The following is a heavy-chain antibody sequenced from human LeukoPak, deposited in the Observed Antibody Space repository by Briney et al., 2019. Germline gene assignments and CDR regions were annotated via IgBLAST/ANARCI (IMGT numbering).Heavy chain of an antibody. CDR3: ARDGHHDAFDI. V-gene: IGHV3-21*01. CDR2: ISSSSSYI. CDR1: GFTFSSYS. D-gene: IGHD3/OR15-3a*01. J-gene: IGHJ3*02. Sequence: GGSLRLSCAASGFTFSSYSMNWVRQAPGKGPEWVSSISSSSSYIYYADSVKGRFTISRDNAKNSLYLQMNSLRAEDTAVYYCARDGHHDAFDIWGQGTMVTVSS.